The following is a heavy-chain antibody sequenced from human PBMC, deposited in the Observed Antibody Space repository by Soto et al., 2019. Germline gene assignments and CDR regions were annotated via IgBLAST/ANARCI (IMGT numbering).Heavy chain of an antibody. CDR1: GFTFSSYA. J-gene: IGHJ6*02. Sequence: GGSLRLSCAASGFTFSSYAMHWVRQAPGKGLEWVAVISYDGSNKYYADSVKGRFTISRDNSKNTLYLQMNSLRAEDTAVYYCARDPSSWYQWPYYYYGMDVWGQGTTVTVSS. CDR3: ARDPSSWYQWPYYYYGMDV. V-gene: IGHV3-30-3*01. D-gene: IGHD6-13*01. CDR2: ISYDGSNK.